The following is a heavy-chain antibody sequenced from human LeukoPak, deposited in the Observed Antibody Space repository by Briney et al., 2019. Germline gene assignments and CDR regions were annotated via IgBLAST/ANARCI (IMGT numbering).Heavy chain of an antibody. CDR2: IDTDTGNP. D-gene: IGHD3-22*01. J-gene: IGHJ4*02. Sequence: ASVKVSCKTSGYTFTDFPVNWVRQAPGQGLEWMGWIDTDTGNPTYAQGFTGRFVFSLDTSVSTTYLQVNSLKAEDTAVYYRVRGRDTTGYFSYWGQGTLVTVSS. CDR1: GYTFTDFP. CDR3: VRGRDTTGYFSY. V-gene: IGHV7-4-1*02.